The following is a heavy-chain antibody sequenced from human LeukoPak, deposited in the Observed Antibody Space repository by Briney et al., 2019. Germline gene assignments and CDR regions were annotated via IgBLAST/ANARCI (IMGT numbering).Heavy chain of an antibody. CDR2: ISGSGTRT. Sequence: GGSLRLSCAVSGFTFSSFAMSWVRQAPGKGLEWVSAISGSGTRTHYPDSVKGRFTISRDNSQNTLFPQMNSLRAEDTAVYYCAKDWDDYGDFLPLEYWGQGTLVTVSS. J-gene: IGHJ4*02. D-gene: IGHD4-17*01. CDR1: GFTFSSFA. V-gene: IGHV3-23*01. CDR3: AKDWDDYGDFLPLEY.